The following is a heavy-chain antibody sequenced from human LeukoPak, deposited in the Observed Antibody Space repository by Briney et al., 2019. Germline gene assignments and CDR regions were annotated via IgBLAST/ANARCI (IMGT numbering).Heavy chain of an antibody. CDR2: INTNTGNP. Sequence: GASVKVSCKASGYTFTSYAMNWVRQAPGQGLEWMGWINTNTGNPTYAQGFTGRFVFSLDTSVSTAYYCARALTDYSQLPSDAFDIWGQGTTVTVSS. CDR1: GYTFTSYA. J-gene: IGHJ3*02. CDR3: FDI. D-gene: IGHD1-1*01. V-gene: IGHV7-4-1*01.